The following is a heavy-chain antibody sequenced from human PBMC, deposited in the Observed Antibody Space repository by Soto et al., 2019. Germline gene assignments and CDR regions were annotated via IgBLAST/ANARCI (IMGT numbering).Heavy chain of an antibody. CDR1: GGSISSYY. V-gene: IGHV4-59*01. CDR2: IYYSGST. CDR3: AREGYCSGGSCYSGTDY. J-gene: IGHJ4*02. D-gene: IGHD2-15*01. Sequence: SETLSLTCTVAGGSISSYYCRWIRQPPGQGLEWIGYIYYSGSTNYNPSLKSRVTISVDTSKNQFSLKLSSVTAADTAVYYCAREGYCSGGSCYSGTDYWGQGTLVTVSS.